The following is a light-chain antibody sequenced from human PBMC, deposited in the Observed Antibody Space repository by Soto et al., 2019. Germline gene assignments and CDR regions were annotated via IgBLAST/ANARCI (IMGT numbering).Light chain of an antibody. CDR1: SNDIGAYAY. CDR3: FSFTTTSPHV. J-gene: IGLJ1*01. Sequence: SVPPKPPSLSGFPAHSIHPSFAGTSNDIGAYAYVSWFQQRPGKAPKLIISGVNHRASGVSNRFSGSKSGNTASLTISGLQVEDDAEYFCFSFTTTSPHVFGTGTKVTV. CDR2: GVN. V-gene: IGLV2-14*01.